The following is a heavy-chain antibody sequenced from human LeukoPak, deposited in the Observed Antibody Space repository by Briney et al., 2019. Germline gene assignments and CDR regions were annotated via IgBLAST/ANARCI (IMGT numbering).Heavy chain of an antibody. J-gene: IGHJ4*02. CDR1: GFSFSSYS. D-gene: IGHD6-6*01. CDR3: ATGRYSSSPLDY. CDR2: ISSSGKYI. Sequence: GGSLRLSCAASGFSFSSYSMNWVRQAPGKGLEWVSSISSSGKYIYYADSVKGRFTISRDNAKNSLYLQMNSLRAEDTAVYYCATGRYSSSPLDYWGQGTLVTVSS. V-gene: IGHV3-21*01.